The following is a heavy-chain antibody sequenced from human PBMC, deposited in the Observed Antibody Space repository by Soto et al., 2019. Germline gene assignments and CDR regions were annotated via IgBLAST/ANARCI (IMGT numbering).Heavy chain of an antibody. D-gene: IGHD3-3*01. CDR2: ISGSGGST. J-gene: IGHJ6*02. Sequence: PGGSLRLSCAASGFTFSSYAMSWVRQAPGKGLEWVSAISGSGGSTYYADSVKGRFTISRDNSKNTLYLQMNSLRAEDTAVYYCAKGPLLEWLLSLMDVWGQGTTVTVSS. CDR1: GFTFSSYA. V-gene: IGHV3-23*01. CDR3: AKGPLLEWLLSLMDV.